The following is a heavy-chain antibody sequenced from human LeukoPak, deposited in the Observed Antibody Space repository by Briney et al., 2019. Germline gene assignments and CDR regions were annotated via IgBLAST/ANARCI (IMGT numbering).Heavy chain of an antibody. V-gene: IGHV3-74*01. CDR1: GFTLSSKV. D-gene: IGHD3-10*01. CDR2: IIRDGTGT. CDR3: ARAVGYGAGSYGFDI. J-gene: IGHJ3*02. Sequence: HPGGSMRLSCAASGFTLSSKVMHWVRQAPGTVLVWVSRIIRDGTGTDYADSVKDRFTISRDIATNTLYLQMNSLRAEDTAVYYCARAVGYGAGSYGFDIWGQGTTVTVSS.